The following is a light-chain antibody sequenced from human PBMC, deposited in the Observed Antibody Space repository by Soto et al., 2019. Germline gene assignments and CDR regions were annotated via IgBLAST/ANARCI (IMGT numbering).Light chain of an antibody. CDR3: QAWDSSTAV. CDR2: QDI. Sequence: SYELTQPPSVSVYPGETASITCSGDSLGNKYACWYQQKPGQSPVMLIYQDIKRPSGIPERFSGSNSGNTASLTITGTQALDEADYYCQAWDSSTAVFGGGTKLTVL. J-gene: IGLJ2*01. CDR1: SLGNKY. V-gene: IGLV3-1*01.